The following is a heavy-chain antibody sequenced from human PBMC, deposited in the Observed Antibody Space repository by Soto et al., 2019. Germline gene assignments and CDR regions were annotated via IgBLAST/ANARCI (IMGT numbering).Heavy chain of an antibody. V-gene: IGHV1-69*13. CDR1: GGTFSSYA. J-gene: IGHJ4*02. Sequence: GASVKVSCKASGGTFSSYAISWVRQAPGQGLEWMGGIIPIFGTANCAQKFQGRVTITADESTSTAYMELSSLRSEDTAVYYCARAWWPDGFSDYWGQGTLVTVSS. D-gene: IGHD2-15*01. CDR3: ARAWWPDGFSDY. CDR2: IIPIFGTA.